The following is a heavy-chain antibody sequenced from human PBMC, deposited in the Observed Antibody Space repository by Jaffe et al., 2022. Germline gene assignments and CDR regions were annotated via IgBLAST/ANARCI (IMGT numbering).Heavy chain of an antibody. D-gene: IGHD6-13*01. J-gene: IGHJ5*02. Sequence: QVQLVESGGGVVQPGGSLRLSCAASGFTFSSYGMHWVRQAPGKGLEWVAFIRYDGSNKYYADSVKGRFTISRDNSKNTLYLQMNSLRAEDTAVYYCAKDLWGIAAAGTTEEFDPWGQGTLVTVSS. V-gene: IGHV3-30*02. CDR3: AKDLWGIAAAGTTEEFDP. CDR2: IRYDGSNK. CDR1: GFTFSSYG.